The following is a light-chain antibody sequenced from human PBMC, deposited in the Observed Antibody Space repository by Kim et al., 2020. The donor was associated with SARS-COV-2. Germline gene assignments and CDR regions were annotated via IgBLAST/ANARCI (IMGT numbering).Light chain of an antibody. J-gene: IGKJ1*01. CDR1: QSVSSN. Sequence: VSPGERATLSCRASQSVSSNLAWYQQRPGQAPRLRIYGASTRATGISARFSGSGSGTEFTLTISSLQSEDLAVYYCQQHNNWPITFGQGTKVDIK. CDR2: GAS. V-gene: IGKV3-15*01. CDR3: QQHNNWPIT.